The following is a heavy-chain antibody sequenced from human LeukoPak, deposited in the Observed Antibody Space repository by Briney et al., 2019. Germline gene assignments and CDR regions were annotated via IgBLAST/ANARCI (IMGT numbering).Heavy chain of an antibody. V-gene: IGHV3-74*01. CDR3: ARGVSSGTYFLSRDYCYMDV. D-gene: IGHD1-26*01. CDR1: GFSFSNYW. CDR2: INSDGSST. J-gene: IGHJ6*03. Sequence: GGSLRLSCAASGFSFSNYWMHWVRQAPGKGLVWVSRINSDGSSTTYADSVKGRFTISRDNAKNTLYLQMNSLRTEDTAVYYCARGVSSGTYFLSRDYCYMDVWGKGTTVTISS.